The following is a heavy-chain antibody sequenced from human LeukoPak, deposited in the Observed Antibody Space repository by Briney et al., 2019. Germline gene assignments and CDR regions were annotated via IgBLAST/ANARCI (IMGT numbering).Heavy chain of an antibody. CDR1: GYTFTTYG. CDR2: ISAYNGNT. Sequence: ASVTVSCKASGYTFTTYGISWVRQAPGQGLEWMGWISAYNGNTNYAQKLQGRVTMTTDTSTSTAYMELRSLRSDDTAVYYCARDQYYDSSGYFDYWGQGTLVTVSS. V-gene: IGHV1-18*01. J-gene: IGHJ4*02. CDR3: ARDQYYDSSGYFDY. D-gene: IGHD3-22*01.